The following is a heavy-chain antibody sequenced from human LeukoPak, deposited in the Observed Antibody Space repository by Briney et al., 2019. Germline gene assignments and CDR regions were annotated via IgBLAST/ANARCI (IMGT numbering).Heavy chain of an antibody. CDR2: ISSSSSTI. J-gene: IGHJ4*02. Sequence: GGSLRLSCAASGFTFSSYSMNWVRQAPGKGLEWVSYISSSSSTIYYADSVKGRFTISRDNAKNSLYLQMNSLRAEDTALYYCAKDVTSGSYLPYYFDYWGQGTLVTVSS. CDR1: GFTFSSYS. D-gene: IGHD1-26*01. V-gene: IGHV3-48*04. CDR3: AKDVTSGSYLPYYFDY.